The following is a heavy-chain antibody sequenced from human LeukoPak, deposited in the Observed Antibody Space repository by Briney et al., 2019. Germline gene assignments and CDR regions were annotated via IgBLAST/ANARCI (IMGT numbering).Heavy chain of an antibody. CDR2: VTSSDTTI. D-gene: IGHD4-17*01. CDR3: ARGQTTVTYLDDRDY. CDR1: GFTFSDYY. Sequence: PGGSLRLSCAASGFTFSDYYMSWIRQAPGKGLEWISSVTSSDTTIYYTGSVKGRFTSSRDNARNSLYLQMNTLRAEDTAVYYCARGQTTVTYLDDRDYWGQGTLVTVSS. J-gene: IGHJ4*02. V-gene: IGHV3-11*04.